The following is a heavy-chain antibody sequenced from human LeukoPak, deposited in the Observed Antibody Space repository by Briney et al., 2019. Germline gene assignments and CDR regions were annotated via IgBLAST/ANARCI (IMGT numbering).Heavy chain of an antibody. J-gene: IGHJ3*02. D-gene: IGHD3-10*01. V-gene: IGHV5-51*01. CDR3: ARLGYYGSGSPEDDAFDI. CDR1: GYTFTSYW. Sequence: PGESLKISCKGSGYTFTSYWIGWVRQMPGKGLEWMGIIYPGDSDTRYSPSFQGQVTISADKSISTAYLQWSSLKASDTAMYYCARLGYYGSGSPEDDAFDIWGQGTMVTVSS. CDR2: IYPGDSDT.